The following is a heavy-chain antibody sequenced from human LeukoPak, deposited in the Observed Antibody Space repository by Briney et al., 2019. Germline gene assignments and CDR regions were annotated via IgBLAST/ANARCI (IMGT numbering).Heavy chain of an antibody. CDR3: ARASGPSYYYYMDV. D-gene: IGHD3-10*01. J-gene: IGHJ6*03. CDR1: GFTFSSYA. CDR2: ISYDGSNK. Sequence: GGSLRLSCAASGFTFSSYAMHWVRQAPGKGLEWVAVISYDGSNKYYADSVKGRFTISRDNSKNTLYLQMNSLRAEDTALYYCARASGPSYYYYMDVWGKGTTVTVSS. V-gene: IGHV3-30*04.